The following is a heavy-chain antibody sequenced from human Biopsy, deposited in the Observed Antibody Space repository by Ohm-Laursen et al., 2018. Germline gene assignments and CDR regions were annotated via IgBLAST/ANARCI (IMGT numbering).Heavy chain of an antibody. CDR3: GRAVRNQLLTDP. J-gene: IGHJ5*02. Sequence: VSSVKVSCKASGYTFTSYDITWVRQASGQGPEWIGWLNPVSGNSNFGQKFRGRVTVTSDTSISTAYTELSGLTSDDTATYYCGRAVRNQLLTDPWGQGTLVTVTS. CDR1: GYTFTSYD. CDR2: LNPVSGNS. D-gene: IGHD1-7*01. V-gene: IGHV1-8*01.